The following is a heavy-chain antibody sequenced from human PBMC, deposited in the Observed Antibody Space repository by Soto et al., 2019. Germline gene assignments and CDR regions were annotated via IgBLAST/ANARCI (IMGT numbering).Heavy chain of an antibody. Sequence: SETLSLTCTVSGGSINSNYWSWIRQPPGKGLEWIGSIYYSGSTYYNPSLKSRVTISVDTSKNQFSLKLSSVTAADTAVYYCADGDYPYYYYMDVWGKGTTVTVSS. CDR3: ADGDYPYYYYMDV. CDR1: GGSINSNY. V-gene: IGHV4-59*05. D-gene: IGHD4-17*01. J-gene: IGHJ6*03. CDR2: IYYSGST.